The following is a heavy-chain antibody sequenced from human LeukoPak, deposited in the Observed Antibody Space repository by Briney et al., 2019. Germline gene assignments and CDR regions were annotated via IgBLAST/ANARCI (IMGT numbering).Heavy chain of an antibody. J-gene: IGHJ5*02. CDR2: VYYSGST. D-gene: IGHD3-3*02. Sequence: SETLSLTCTVSGYSISSGYYWGWIRQPPGKGLEWIGSVYYSGSTYYNPSLKSRVTMSVDTSKNQFSLKLSSVTAADTAVYYCARHIQIAFRVFRLGWIGPWGQGTLVTVSS. CDR3: ARHIQIAFRVFRLGWIGP. V-gene: IGHV4-38-2*02. CDR1: GYSISSGYY.